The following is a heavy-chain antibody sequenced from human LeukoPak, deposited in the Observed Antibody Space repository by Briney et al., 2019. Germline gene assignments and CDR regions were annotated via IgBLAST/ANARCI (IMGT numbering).Heavy chain of an antibody. Sequence: GASVKVSCKASGYTFTSYYMYWVRQAPGQGLEWMGIINPNRGSTSYAQKFQGRVTMTRDMSTSTVYMELSSLRSEDTAVYYCARCRVYSISWCDAFDIWGQGTMVTVSS. CDR2: INPNRGST. D-gene: IGHD6-13*01. CDR1: GYTFTSYY. V-gene: IGHV1-46*01. CDR3: ARCRVYSISWCDAFDI. J-gene: IGHJ3*02.